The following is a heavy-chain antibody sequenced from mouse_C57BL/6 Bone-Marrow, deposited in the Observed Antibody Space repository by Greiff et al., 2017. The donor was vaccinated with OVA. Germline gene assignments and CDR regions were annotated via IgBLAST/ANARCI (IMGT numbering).Heavy chain of an antibody. CDR2: INSDGSST. CDR3: ARESNFAWFAY. J-gene: IGHJ3*01. V-gene: IGHV5-16*01. Sequence: EVQLVESEGGLVQPGSSMKLSCTASGFTFSDYYMAWVRQVPEKGLEWVAHINSDGSSTYYLDSLKSRFIISRDNAKNILYLQMSSLKSEDTATYYCARESNFAWFAYWGQGTLVTVSA. D-gene: IGHD2-5*01. CDR1: GFTFSDYY.